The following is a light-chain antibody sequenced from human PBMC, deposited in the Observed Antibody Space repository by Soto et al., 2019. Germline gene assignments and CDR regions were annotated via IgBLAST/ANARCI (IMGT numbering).Light chain of an antibody. CDR1: SSDVGGYDY. Sequence: QSALTQPASVSGSPGQSITISCTGTSSDVGGYDYVSWYQLHPGKAPKVMIYEGTKRPSGVSDRFSGSKSGNTASLTISSLQAEDEANYYCSSYAGNNIFVFGTGTKVTVL. CDR2: EGT. V-gene: IGLV2-23*01. CDR3: SSYAGNNIFV. J-gene: IGLJ1*01.